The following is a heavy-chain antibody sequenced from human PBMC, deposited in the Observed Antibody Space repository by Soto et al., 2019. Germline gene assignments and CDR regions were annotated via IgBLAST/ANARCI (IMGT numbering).Heavy chain of an antibody. CDR1: GFTFSSYS. CDR2: ISSSSSTI. V-gene: IGHV3-48*02. J-gene: IGHJ6*02. Sequence: PGGSLRLSCAASGFTFSSYSMNWVRQAPGKGLEWVSYISSSSSTIYYADSVKGRFTISRDNAKNSLYLQMNSLRDEDTAVYYYASDSGGTTSGYYYGMDVGGQGTTVTVSS. D-gene: IGHD1-1*01. CDR3: ASDSGGTTSGYYYGMDV.